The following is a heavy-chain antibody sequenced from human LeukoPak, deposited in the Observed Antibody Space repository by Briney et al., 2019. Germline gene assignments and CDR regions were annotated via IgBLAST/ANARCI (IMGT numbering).Heavy chain of an antibody. Sequence: ASVKVSCKASGGTFSSYAISWVRQAPGQGLEWMGGIIPIFGTANYAQKFQGRVTITADESTSTAYMELSSLRSEDTAVYYCARSTYYDFWSGYYNWGQGTLVTVSS. CDR1: GGTFSSYA. J-gene: IGHJ4*02. D-gene: IGHD3-3*01. CDR3: ARSTYYDFWSGYYN. V-gene: IGHV1-69*13. CDR2: IIPIFGTA.